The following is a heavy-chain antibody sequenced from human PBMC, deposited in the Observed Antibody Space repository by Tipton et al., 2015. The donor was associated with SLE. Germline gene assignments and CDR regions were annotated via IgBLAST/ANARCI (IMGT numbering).Heavy chain of an antibody. J-gene: IGHJ4*02. CDR3: ARRVEYSSSSLFDY. Sequence: QSGAEVKKPGASVKVSCKASGYTFTGYYMHWVRQAPGQGLEWMGWISAYNGNTNYAQKLQGRVTMTTDTSTSTAYMELRSLRSDDTAVYYCARRVEYSSSSLFDYWGQGTLVAVSS. D-gene: IGHD6-6*01. CDR1: GYTFTGYY. CDR2: ISAYNGNT. V-gene: IGHV1-18*04.